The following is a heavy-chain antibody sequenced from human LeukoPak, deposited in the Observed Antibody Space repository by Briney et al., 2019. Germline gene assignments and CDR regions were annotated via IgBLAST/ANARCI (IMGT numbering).Heavy chain of an antibody. D-gene: IGHD4-11*01. CDR1: GFTFSSYG. CDR3: AKDRTSNYVLGFDY. J-gene: IGHJ4*02. Sequence: PGGSLRLSCAASGFTFSSYGMHWVRQAPGKGLEWVAFIRYDGSNKYYADSVKGRFTISRDNSKNTLYLQMNSLRAEDTAVYYCAKDRTSNYVLGFDYWGQGTLVTVSS. CDR2: IRYDGSNK. V-gene: IGHV3-30*02.